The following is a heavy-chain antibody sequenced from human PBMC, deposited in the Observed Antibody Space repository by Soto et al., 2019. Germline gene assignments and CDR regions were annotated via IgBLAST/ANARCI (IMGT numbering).Heavy chain of an antibody. V-gene: IGHV4-59*08. CDR3: ARYPRLDC. CDR2: IYYSWST. J-gene: IGHJ4*02. CDR1: GVSISGYY. Sequence: SQTLSLTCTVSGVSISGYYWILLLQPPGKGLEWIGYIYYSWSTNYNPSLSSRVTISIDTFKNQFSLQPSSVTAADTAVYFCARYPRLDCWGQGTLVTVSS.